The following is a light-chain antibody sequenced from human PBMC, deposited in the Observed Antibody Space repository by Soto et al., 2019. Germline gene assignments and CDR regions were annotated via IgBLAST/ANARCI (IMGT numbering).Light chain of an antibody. J-gene: IGKJ4*02. CDR3: LQHNSYPRA. Sequence: IPMTQSPASRSASVGGRSTIACRASQGIRNDLGWYQQKQGKAPKXLIYAASSLQSGVPSRFSGSGSGTELTITISSLQPEDFATYYCLQHNSYPRAFGGGTKVDIK. V-gene: IGKV1-17*01. CDR1: QGIRND. CDR2: AAS.